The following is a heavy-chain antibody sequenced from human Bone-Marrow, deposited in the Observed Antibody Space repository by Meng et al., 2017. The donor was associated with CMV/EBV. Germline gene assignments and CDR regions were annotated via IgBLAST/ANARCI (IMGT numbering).Heavy chain of an antibody. Sequence: GGSLRLSCAASGFSFSSYGIHWVRQAPGRGLEWVAFIRYDGSNKYYADSVKGRFTISRDNSKNTLYLQMNSLRVEDTAVYYCAKDTSGWTNHFDDWGQRTLVTVSS. CDR3: AKDTSGWTNHFDD. CDR1: GFSFSSYG. D-gene: IGHD6-19*01. J-gene: IGHJ4*02. CDR2: IRYDGSNK. V-gene: IGHV3-30*02.